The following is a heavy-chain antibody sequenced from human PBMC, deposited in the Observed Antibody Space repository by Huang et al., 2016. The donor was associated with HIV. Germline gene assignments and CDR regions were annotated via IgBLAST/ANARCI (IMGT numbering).Heavy chain of an antibody. D-gene: IGHD4-17*01. Sequence: SGASVNVSCKASGYPFTNYDINWVRQAPGRGLEWMGWRNPKAGNTGFAQSFQGRVTMTMKTSITTAYMELTSLTSEDTAVYYCARSAYGDLDYWGLGTLVIVSS. CDR1: GYPFTNYD. V-gene: IGHV1-8*02. CDR2: RNPKAGNT. J-gene: IGHJ4*02. CDR3: ARSAYGDLDY.